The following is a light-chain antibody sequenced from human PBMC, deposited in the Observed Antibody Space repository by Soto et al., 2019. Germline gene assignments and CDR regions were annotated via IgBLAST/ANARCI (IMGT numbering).Light chain of an antibody. J-gene: IGKJ1*01. CDR1: QSVSTY. Sequence: EIVLTQSPATLSLSPGERATLSCRASQSVSTYLAWYQQQPGQAPRLLIYGASSRATGIPARFSGSGSGTEFTLTINSLQSEDFAVYYCQQYNNWPRTFGQGTKVDIK. V-gene: IGKV3D-15*01. CDR2: GAS. CDR3: QQYNNWPRT.